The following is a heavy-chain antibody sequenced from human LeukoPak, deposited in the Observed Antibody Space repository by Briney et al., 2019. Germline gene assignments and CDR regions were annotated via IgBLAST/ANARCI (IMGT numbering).Heavy chain of an antibody. CDR1: GFTLSSYS. CDR2: ISSSSSYI. CDR3: ARDRTVAGTRGY. Sequence: GGSLGLSCAASGFTLSSYSMNWVRQAPGKGLEWVSFISSSSSYIYYADSVKGRFTISRDNAKNSLYLQMNSLRAEDTAVYYCARDRTVAGTRGYWGQGTLVTVSS. J-gene: IGHJ4*02. D-gene: IGHD6-19*01. V-gene: IGHV3-21*01.